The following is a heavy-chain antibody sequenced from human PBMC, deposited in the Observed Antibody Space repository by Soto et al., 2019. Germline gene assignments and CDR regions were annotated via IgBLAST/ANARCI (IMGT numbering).Heavy chain of an antibody. V-gene: IGHV4-39*01. Sequence: QLQLQESGPELVKPSETLSLTCTVSGGSISSSSYYWGWIRQPPGKGLEWIGSIYYSGSTYYNPSIKSRVTISVDTSKNQFSLKLSSVTAADTAVYYCARHTPAISISDHWGQGTLVNVSS. CDR1: GGSISSSSYY. D-gene: IGHD2-15*01. CDR3: ARHTPAISISDH. J-gene: IGHJ4*02. CDR2: IYYSGST.